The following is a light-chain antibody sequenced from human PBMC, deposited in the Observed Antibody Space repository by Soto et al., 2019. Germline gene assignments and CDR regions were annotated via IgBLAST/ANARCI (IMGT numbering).Light chain of an antibody. J-gene: IGLJ1*01. CDR3: CSYAGSYTHV. V-gene: IGLV2-11*01. CDR2: DVI. Sequence: QSVLTQPRSVSGSPGQSVTISCTGTSSDIGGYSYVSWYQQHPGKAPKLMIYDVIKRPSGVPDRFSGSKSGNTASLTIYGLQAEDEADYYCCSYAGSYTHVFGSGTKVTVL. CDR1: SSDIGGYSY.